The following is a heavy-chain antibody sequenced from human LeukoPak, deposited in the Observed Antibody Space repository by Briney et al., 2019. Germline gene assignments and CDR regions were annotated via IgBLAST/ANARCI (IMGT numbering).Heavy chain of an antibody. CDR3: ARDYRGYCSSTSCLLYYGMDV. J-gene: IGHJ6*02. V-gene: IGHV3-53*01. CDR1: GFTVSSNH. CDR2: IYSGGNT. D-gene: IGHD2-2*01. Sequence: GGSLRLSCAASGFTVSSNHMSWVRQAPGKGLEWVSVIYSGGNTFYADSVKGRFTISRDNSKNTLYLQMHSLRAEDTAVYYCARDYRGYCSSTSCLLYYGMDVWGQGTTVTVSS.